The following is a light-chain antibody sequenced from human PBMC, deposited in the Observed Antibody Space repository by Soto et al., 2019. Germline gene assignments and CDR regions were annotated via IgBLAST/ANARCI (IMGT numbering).Light chain of an antibody. CDR3: SSYRASSNTHYV. J-gene: IGLJ1*01. CDR1: SSDVGGYNY. V-gene: IGLV2-14*03. CDR2: DVS. Sequence: QSALTQPASLSGSPGQSITISCTGTSSDVGGYNYVSWYQQHPGKAPKLMIYDVSNRPSGVSNRFSGSKSGNTASLTISGRQAEDEADYYCSSYRASSNTHYVFGTGTMVTVL.